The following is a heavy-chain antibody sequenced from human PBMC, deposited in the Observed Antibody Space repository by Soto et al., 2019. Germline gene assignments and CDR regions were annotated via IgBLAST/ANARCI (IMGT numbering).Heavy chain of an antibody. CDR3: ARDFYPLAYYFDP. Sequence: QVQLVQSEAEVKKPGASVKVSCEASGYTFINHGISWVRQGPGQGLEWMGWVSGSNGNTKYAQKFQGRVTMTTETSTSTAHMELRNLRSDDTAVYFCARDFYPLAYYFDPWGQGTLVTVSS. V-gene: IGHV1-18*04. J-gene: IGHJ4*02. CDR1: GYTFINHG. CDR2: VSGSNGNT.